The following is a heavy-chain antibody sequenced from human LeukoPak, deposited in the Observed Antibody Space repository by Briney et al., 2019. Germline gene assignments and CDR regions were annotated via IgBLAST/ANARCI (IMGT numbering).Heavy chain of an antibody. D-gene: IGHD6-13*01. CDR3: ARARLAAAATGAFDI. Sequence: ASVTVSCKASGYTFTGYYMHWVRQAPGQGLEWMGWINPNSGGTNYAQKFQGRVTMTRDTSISTAYMELSRLRSDDTAVYYCARARLAAAATGAFDIWGQGTMVTVSS. J-gene: IGHJ3*02. CDR1: GYTFTGYY. CDR2: INPNSGGT. V-gene: IGHV1-2*02.